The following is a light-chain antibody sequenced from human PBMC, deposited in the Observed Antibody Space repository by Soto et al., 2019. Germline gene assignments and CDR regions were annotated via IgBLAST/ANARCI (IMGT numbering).Light chain of an antibody. Sequence: DIQMTQSPSSLSASVGDRVTITCQTSQTISSYLNWYQQKPGKAPKLLIYAASNLQSGVPSRFSGSGSGTEFTLTISSLQPEDFAIYFCQQSYKTLYTFGQGTKLEIK. CDR3: QQSYKTLYT. J-gene: IGKJ2*01. V-gene: IGKV1-39*01. CDR2: AAS. CDR1: QTISSY.